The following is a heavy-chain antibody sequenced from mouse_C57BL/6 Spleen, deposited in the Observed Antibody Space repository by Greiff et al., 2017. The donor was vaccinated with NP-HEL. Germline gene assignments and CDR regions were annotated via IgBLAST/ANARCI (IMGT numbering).Heavy chain of an antibody. V-gene: IGHV1-22*01. CDR1: GYTFTDYN. CDR2: INPNNGGT. J-gene: IGHJ2*01. D-gene: IGHD2-4*01. CDR3: AREAGYYDYDDGNY. Sequence: EVQLQESGPELVKPGASVKMSCKASGYTFTDYNMHWVKQSHGKSLEWIGYINPNNGGTSYNQKFKGKATLTVNKSSSTAYMELRSLTSEDSAVYYCAREAGYYDYDDGNYWGQGTTLTVSS.